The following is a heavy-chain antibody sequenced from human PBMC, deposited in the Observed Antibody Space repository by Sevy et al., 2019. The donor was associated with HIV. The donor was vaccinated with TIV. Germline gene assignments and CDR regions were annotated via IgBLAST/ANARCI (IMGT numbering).Heavy chain of an antibody. J-gene: IGHJ4*02. Sequence: ASVKVSCKVSGYTLTELSMHWVRQAPGKGLEWMGGFDPEDGETIYAQKFQGRVTLTEDTSTDTAYMELSSLRSEDTAVYYSATTYYDFWSGYQPGHYFDYWGQGTLVTVSS. CDR2: FDPEDGET. CDR3: ATTYYDFWSGYQPGHYFDY. D-gene: IGHD3-3*01. V-gene: IGHV1-24*01. CDR1: GYTLTELS.